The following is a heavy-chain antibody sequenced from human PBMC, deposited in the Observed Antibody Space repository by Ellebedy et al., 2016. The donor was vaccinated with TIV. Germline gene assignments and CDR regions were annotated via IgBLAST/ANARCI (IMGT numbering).Heavy chain of an antibody. Sequence: GESLKISXAASGFTFGSYWMHWVRQAPGKGLEWVAVISYDGSNKYYADSVKGRFTISRDNSKNTLYLQMNSLRAEDTAVYYCARDPGIADYGMDVWGQGTTVTVSS. CDR3: ARDPGIADYGMDV. V-gene: IGHV3-30-3*01. J-gene: IGHJ6*02. CDR1: GFTFGSYW. CDR2: ISYDGSNK. D-gene: IGHD6-13*01.